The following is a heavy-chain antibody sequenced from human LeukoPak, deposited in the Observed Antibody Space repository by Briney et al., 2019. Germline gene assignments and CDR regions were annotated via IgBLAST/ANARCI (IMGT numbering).Heavy chain of an antibody. CDR2: INSDGSST. D-gene: IGHD2-2*01. CDR3: AKDHERSVGHTLSSTTCYGS. V-gene: IGHV3-74*01. Sequence: GGSLRLSCAASGFTFSSSWMHWVRQAPGKGLVWVSRINSDGSSTSYADSVKGRFTISRDNAKNTVYLLMNSLRAEDTAVYYCAKDHERSVGHTLSSTTCYGSWGQGTLVTVSS. J-gene: IGHJ5*02. CDR1: GFTFSSSW.